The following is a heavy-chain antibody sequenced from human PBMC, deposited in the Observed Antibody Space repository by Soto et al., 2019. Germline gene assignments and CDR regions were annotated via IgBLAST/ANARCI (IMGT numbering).Heavy chain of an antibody. Sequence: QMQLVQSGAEVKRPGASVRVSCKSSGYTFTSFYIHWVRQAPGQGLEWMGIINPIGGITNFAQRFQGRVTMTRDMSTNTQYMELSSLKSDDSAVYYCASSPAFSSSWYGIPPDPSHGMDVWGQGTPVTVS. CDR2: INPIGGIT. J-gene: IGHJ6*02. CDR1: GYTFTSFY. D-gene: IGHD6-13*01. V-gene: IGHV1-46*01. CDR3: ASSPAFSSSWYGIPPDPSHGMDV.